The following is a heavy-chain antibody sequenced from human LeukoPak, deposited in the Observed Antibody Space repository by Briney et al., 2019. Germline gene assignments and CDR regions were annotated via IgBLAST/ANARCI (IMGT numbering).Heavy chain of an antibody. D-gene: IGHD3-10*01. Sequence: SEALSLTCTVSGGSISSYYWSWIRQPPGKGLEWIGYIYYSGITNYNPSLKTRVTILVDTSKNQFSLKLSSVTAADTAVYYCARWGSNMAREKGDHWGQGTLVTVSS. CDR1: GGSISSYY. V-gene: IGHV4-59*08. CDR3: ARWGSNMAREKGDH. CDR2: IYYSGIT. J-gene: IGHJ4*02.